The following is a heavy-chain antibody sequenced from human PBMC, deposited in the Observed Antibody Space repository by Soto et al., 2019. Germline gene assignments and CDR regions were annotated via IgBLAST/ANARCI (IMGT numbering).Heavy chain of an antibody. Sequence: GESLKISCKGSGYSFTSYWIGWVRQMPGKGLEWMGIIYPGDSDTRYSPSFQGQVTISADKSISTAYLQWSSLKASDTAMYYCARQLSSGWFQRLPHFDYWGQGTLVTVSS. CDR3: ARQLSSGWFQRLPHFDY. J-gene: IGHJ4*02. D-gene: IGHD6-19*01. V-gene: IGHV5-51*01. CDR2: IYPGDSDT. CDR1: GYSFTSYW.